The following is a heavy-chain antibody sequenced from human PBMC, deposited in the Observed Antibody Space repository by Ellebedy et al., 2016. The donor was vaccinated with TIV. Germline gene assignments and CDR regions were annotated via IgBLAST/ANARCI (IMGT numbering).Heavy chain of an antibody. CDR2: IHPYGFS. V-gene: IGHV4-34*01. J-gene: IGHJ4*02. CDR1: GGSFSNYY. CDR3: GRGHDYSKSGDN. Sequence: MPSETLSLTCAVSGGSFSNYYWSRIRQPPGKGLEWIGEIHPYGFSSYNPSLESRVTISADTSKTQFSLKLNSVTAADTAVYFCGRGHDYSKSGDNWGQGTLVTVSS. D-gene: IGHD5-12*01.